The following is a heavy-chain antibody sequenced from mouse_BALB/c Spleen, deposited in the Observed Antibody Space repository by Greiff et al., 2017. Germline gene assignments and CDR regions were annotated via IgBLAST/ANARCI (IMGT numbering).Heavy chain of an antibody. Sequence: EVQLQESGPGLVKPSQSLSLTCSVTGYSITSGYYWNWIRQFPGNKLEWMGYISYDGSNNYNPSLKNRISITRDTSKNQFFLKLNSVTTEDTATYYCARARQLGLPWFAYWGQGTLVTVSA. CDR1: GYSITSGYY. J-gene: IGHJ3*01. CDR2: ISYDGSN. D-gene: IGHD3-2*01. V-gene: IGHV3-6*02. CDR3: ARARQLGLPWFAY.